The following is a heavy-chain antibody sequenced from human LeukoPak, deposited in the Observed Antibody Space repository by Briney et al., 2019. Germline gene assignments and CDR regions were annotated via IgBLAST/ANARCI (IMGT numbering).Heavy chain of an antibody. CDR3: ARDFFGKAAGTGNWFDP. Sequence: SETLSLTCSVSGYSIGSGYYWGWIRQSPGKGLEWIGSVYHDGSTYYNPSLKSRVTVSADTSKNQISLSLSSVTATDAAVYYCARDFFGKAAGTGNWFDPWGQGTLVTVSS. CDR2: VYHDGST. J-gene: IGHJ5*02. D-gene: IGHD6-13*01. V-gene: IGHV4-38-2*02. CDR1: GYSIGSGYY.